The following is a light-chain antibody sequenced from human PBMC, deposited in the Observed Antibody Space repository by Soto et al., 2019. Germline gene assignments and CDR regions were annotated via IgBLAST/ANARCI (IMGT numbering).Light chain of an antibody. CDR3: AAGDESPNVPV. Sequence: QSVLTPPPSASGTPGQRVTISCSGSNSNIGRHTVNWYPQFPGAAPNLLIHSDNQRPSGVPDRFSGSRSGTAASLAISGLQSEEEADYYCAAGDESPNVPVFGGGTQLTVL. V-gene: IGLV1-44*01. J-gene: IGLJ3*02. CDR1: NSNIGRHT. CDR2: SDN.